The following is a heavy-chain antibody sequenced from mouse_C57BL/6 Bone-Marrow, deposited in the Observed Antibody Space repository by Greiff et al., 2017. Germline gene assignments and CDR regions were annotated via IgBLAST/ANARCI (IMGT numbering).Heavy chain of an antibody. V-gene: IGHV3-6*01. CDR3: ARGTTVVAHYAMDY. CDR2: ISYDGSN. D-gene: IGHD1-1*01. CDR1: GYSITSGYY. J-gene: IGHJ4*01. Sequence: EVQLVESGPGLVKPSQSLSLTCSVTGYSITSGYYWNWIRQFPGNKLEWMGYISYDGSNNYNPSLKNRISITRDTSKNQFFLKLNSVTTEDTATYYCARGTTVVAHYAMDYWGQGTSVTVSS.